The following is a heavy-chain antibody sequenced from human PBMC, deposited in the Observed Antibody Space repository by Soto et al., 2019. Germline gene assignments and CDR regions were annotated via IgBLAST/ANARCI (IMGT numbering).Heavy chain of an antibody. CDR1: GVTFSDYY. CDR3: AVPSGGTDGNDAFDI. Sequence: PGGSLRLSCAASGVTFSDYYMDWVRQAPGKGLEWVGRSRNKPNNYATEYAASVKGRFTISRDDSKNSLFLQMHSLKTEDTAVYYWAVPSGGTDGNDAFDIWGQGTMVTVSS. D-gene: IGHD1-26*01. CDR2: SRNKPNNYAT. J-gene: IGHJ3*02. V-gene: IGHV3-72*01.